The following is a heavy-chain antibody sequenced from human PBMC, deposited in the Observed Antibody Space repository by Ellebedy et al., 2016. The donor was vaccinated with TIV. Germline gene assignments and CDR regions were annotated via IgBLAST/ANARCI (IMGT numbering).Heavy chain of an antibody. J-gene: IGHJ4*02. CDR3: ARDLDKSSGWYGGAAY. Sequence: GESLKISCAASGFTFSSYDMHWVRQAPGKGLEWVAVISHDGSSQYYADSVKGRFTVSRDNSMTTVYLEMNSLRAKDTALYYCARDLDKSSGWYGGAAYWGQGTQVTVSS. V-gene: IGHV3-30-3*01. CDR1: GFTFSSYD. CDR2: ISHDGSSQ. D-gene: IGHD6-19*01.